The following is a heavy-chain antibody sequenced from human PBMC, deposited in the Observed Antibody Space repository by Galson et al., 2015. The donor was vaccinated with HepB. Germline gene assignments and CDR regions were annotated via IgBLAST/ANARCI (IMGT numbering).Heavy chain of an antibody. D-gene: IGHD6-19*01. Sequence: SLRLSCAASGFTFSSHAMSWVRQAPGKGLEWVSGISGSGGSTHCADSVKGRFTISRDNSKNTLYLQMNSLRAEDTAVYYCAKDMEWLVPIYHFDYWGQGILLTVSS. CDR3: AKDMEWLVPIYHFDY. CDR2: ISGSGGST. J-gene: IGHJ4*02. CDR1: GFTFSSHA. V-gene: IGHV3-23*01.